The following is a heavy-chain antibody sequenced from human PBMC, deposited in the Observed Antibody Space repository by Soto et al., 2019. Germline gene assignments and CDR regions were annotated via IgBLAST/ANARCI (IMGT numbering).Heavy chain of an antibody. CDR1: GGSISSYY. J-gene: IGHJ4*02. CDR2: IYYSGST. CDR3: ASGGSCYSRYCYFDY. Sequence: SETLSLTCTVSGGSISSYYWSWIRQPPGKGLEWIGYIYYSGSTNYNPSLKSRVTISVDTSKNQFSLKLSSVTAADAAVYYCASGGSCYSRYCYFDYWGQGTLVTVSS. D-gene: IGHD2-15*01. V-gene: IGHV4-59*01.